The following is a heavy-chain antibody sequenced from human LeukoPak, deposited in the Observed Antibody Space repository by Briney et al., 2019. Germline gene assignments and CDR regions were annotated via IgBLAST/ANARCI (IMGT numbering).Heavy chain of an antibody. J-gene: IGHJ4*02. Sequence: VGSLRLSCAASGFTFSGFWMSWVRQAPGKGLEWVANIKVDGSEKNYVDSVRGRFTISRDNAKNSLYLQMNSLRAEDTAVYYCTRNGRSLDYWGQGTLVTVSS. CDR1: GFTFSGFW. CDR3: TRNGRSLDY. CDR2: IKVDGSEK. D-gene: IGHD2-15*01. V-gene: IGHV3-7*01.